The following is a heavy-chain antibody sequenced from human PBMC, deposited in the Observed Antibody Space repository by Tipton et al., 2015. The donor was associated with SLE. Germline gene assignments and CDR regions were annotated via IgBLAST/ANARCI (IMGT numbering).Heavy chain of an antibody. D-gene: IGHD1-7*01. V-gene: IGHV3-48*03. CDR1: GFTFSSYE. CDR2: ISSSGTNI. CDR3: TRDGPNWDSWYFDL. J-gene: IGHJ2*01. Sequence: GSLRLSCAASGFTFSSYEMNWVRQAPGKGLEWVSYISSSGTNIYYADSVKGRFAISRDNAKNSLSLQMSSLRAEDTAFYYCTRDGPNWDSWYFDLWGRGTLVTVSP.